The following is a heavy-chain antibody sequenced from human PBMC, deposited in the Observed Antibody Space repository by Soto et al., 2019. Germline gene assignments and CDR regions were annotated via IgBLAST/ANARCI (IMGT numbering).Heavy chain of an antibody. CDR2: IYPSESNT. CDR3: ARVGVSTRTFDY. D-gene: IGHD3-3*01. J-gene: IGHJ4*02. CDR1: GYNFEGCW. Sequence: GESPKISCYGSGYNFEGCWIAWVRQMPGIGLELIGIIYPSESNTRYRPSCQGQVTISADKSISSAYLQWSSLRASDTAVYYCARVGVSTRTFDYWGQGTPFTVS. V-gene: IGHV5-51*01.